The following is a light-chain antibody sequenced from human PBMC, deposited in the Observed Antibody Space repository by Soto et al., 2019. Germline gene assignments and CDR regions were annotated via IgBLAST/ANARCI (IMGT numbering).Light chain of an antibody. V-gene: IGLV1-40*01. J-gene: IGLJ3*02. CDR3: QSYDSSLSGWV. CDR2: GNS. Sequence: QSVLTQPPSVSGAPGQRVTISCTGSSSNIGAGYDVHWYQQLPGTAPKLLIYGNSNRPSGVPDRFSGSKSGTSASLAITGIHAEDEDDYYCQSYDSSLSGWVFGGGTKLTVL. CDR1: SSNIGAGYD.